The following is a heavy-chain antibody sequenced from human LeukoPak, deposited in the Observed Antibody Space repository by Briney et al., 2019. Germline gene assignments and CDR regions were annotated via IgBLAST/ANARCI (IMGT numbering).Heavy chain of an antibody. V-gene: IGHV3-48*01. CDR2: ISSSSNTI. CDR1: GFTFSSYS. Sequence: PGGSLRLSCAASGFTFSSYSMIWVRQAPGKGLEWISYISSSSNTIYFPDSVKGRFTISRDNAKNSLYLQMNSLRAEDTAVYYFARDIYYNTSRGYYIETYAFDIWGQGTMVTVSS. J-gene: IGHJ3*02. D-gene: IGHD3-22*01. CDR3: ARDIYYNTSRGYYIETYAFDI.